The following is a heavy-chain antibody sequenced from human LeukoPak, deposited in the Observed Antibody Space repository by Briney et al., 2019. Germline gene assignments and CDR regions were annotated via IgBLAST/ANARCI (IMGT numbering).Heavy chain of an antibody. V-gene: IGHV1-69*02. J-gene: IGHJ4*02. CDR3: ARGTPPRYCSSTSCPHTETDY. D-gene: IGHD2-2*01. Sequence: ASVKVSCKASGGTFSSYTISWVRQAPGQGLEWMGRIIPILGIANYAQKFQGRVAITADKSTSTAYMELSSLRSEDTAVYYCARGTPPRYCSSTSCPHTETDYWGQGTLVTVSS. CDR2: IIPILGIA. CDR1: GGTFSSYT.